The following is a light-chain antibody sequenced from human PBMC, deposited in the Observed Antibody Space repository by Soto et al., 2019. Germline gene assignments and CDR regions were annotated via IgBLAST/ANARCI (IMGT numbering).Light chain of an antibody. Sequence: QSVLTQPPSASGSPGQSVTISCTGTSSDVGGYNYVSWYQQHPGKAPKLMICEVSKRPSGVPDRFSGSKSGNTASLTVSGLQAEDEADYYCSSYAGSNNFEVFGTGTKVTVL. J-gene: IGLJ1*01. V-gene: IGLV2-8*01. CDR2: EVS. CDR3: SSYAGSNNFEV. CDR1: SSDVGGYNY.